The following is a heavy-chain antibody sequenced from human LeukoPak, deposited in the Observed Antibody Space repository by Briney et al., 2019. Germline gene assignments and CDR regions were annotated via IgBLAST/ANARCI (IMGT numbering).Heavy chain of an antibody. Sequence: GGSLRLSCAASGFTFSSYNMNWVRQAPGKGLEWVSSISSSSSYIYYADSLKGRFTISRDNAKNSLYLQMNSLRAEDTAVYYCARDFLLLGAPFDYWGQGTLVTVSS. CDR3: ARDFLLLGAPFDY. CDR1: GFTFSSYN. V-gene: IGHV3-21*01. CDR2: ISSSSSYI. J-gene: IGHJ4*02. D-gene: IGHD1-26*01.